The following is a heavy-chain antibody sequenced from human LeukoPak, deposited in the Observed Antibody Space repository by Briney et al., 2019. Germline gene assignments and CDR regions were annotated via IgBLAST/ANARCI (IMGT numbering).Heavy chain of an antibody. V-gene: IGHV4-59*11. CDR1: GGSISSHY. Sequence: SETLSLTCTVSGGSISSHYWSWIRQPPGKGLEWIGYIYYSGSTNYNPSLKSRVTISVDTSKNQFSLKLSSVTAADTAVYYCARGDPPRDGYHFPWDPFSGDRYYFDYWGQGTLVTVSS. CDR3: ARGDPPRDGYHFPWDPFSGDRYYFDY. J-gene: IGHJ4*02. D-gene: IGHD5-24*01. CDR2: IYYSGST.